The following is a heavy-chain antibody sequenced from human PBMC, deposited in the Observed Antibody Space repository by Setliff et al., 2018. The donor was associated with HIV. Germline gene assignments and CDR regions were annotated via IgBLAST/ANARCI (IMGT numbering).Heavy chain of an antibody. Sequence: SETPSLTCTVSGASIRSFHWSWIRQPPGKGLEWIGYIYYSGSANYTPSLKSRVTISLDTSKSQFSLKLSSVTAADTAMYYCARVLDYYDSSPYYFDYWGQGTLVTVSS. CDR3: ARVLDYYDSSPYYFDY. J-gene: IGHJ4*02. D-gene: IGHD3-22*01. CDR2: IYYSGSA. CDR1: GASIRSFH. V-gene: IGHV4-59*01.